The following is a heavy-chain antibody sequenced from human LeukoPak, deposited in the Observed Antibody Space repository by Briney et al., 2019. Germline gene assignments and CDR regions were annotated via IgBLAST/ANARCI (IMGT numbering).Heavy chain of an antibody. D-gene: IGHD2-2*02. J-gene: IGHJ4*02. CDR3: AKKSVPNTPPTFDY. Sequence: GGSLRLSCAASGFTFSSYSMNWVRQAPGKGLEWVSSISSSSSYIYYADSVKGRFTISRDNYMNTVYLQMNSLRAEDTAVYYCAKKSVPNTPPTFDYWGQGALVTVSS. CDR2: ISSSSSYI. CDR1: GFTFSSYS. V-gene: IGHV3-21*04.